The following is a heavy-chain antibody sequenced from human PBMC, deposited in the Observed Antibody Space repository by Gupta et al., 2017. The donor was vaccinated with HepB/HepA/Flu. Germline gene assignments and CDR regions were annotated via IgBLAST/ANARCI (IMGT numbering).Heavy chain of an antibody. CDR1: GLR. CDR3: TTDALRGYDYDYFDY. V-gene: IGHV3-15*01. J-gene: IGHJ4*02. CDR2: INSKTDGGTT. Sequence: EVQLVESGGGLVKPGGSLRLSCAASGLRMSWVRQAPGKGLEWVGRINSKTDGGTTDYAAPVKGRFTISRDDSKNTLYLQMNSLKTEDTAVYYGTTDALRGYDYDYFDYWGQGTLVTVSS. D-gene: IGHD5-12*01.